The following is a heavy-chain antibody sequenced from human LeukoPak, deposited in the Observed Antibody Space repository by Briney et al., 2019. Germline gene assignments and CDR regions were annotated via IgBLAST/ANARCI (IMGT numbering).Heavy chain of an antibody. CDR1: GYTFTNYG. CDR3: ARDGYFDS. J-gene: IGHJ4*02. CDR2: ISANNGNS. V-gene: IGHV1-18*01. Sequence: ASVKVSCKASGYTFTNYGIAWVRQAPGQGLEWMGWISANNGNSNHAQKFQGRVTMTTDTPTSTAYLELRSLRYDDTAVYYCARDGYFDSWGQGTLVTVSS.